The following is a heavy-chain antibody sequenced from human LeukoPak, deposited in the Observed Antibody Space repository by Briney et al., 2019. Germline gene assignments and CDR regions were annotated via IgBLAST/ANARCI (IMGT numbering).Heavy chain of an antibody. CDR3: AREAQPTYYYDSSGYYFDY. J-gene: IGHJ4*02. D-gene: IGHD3-22*01. CDR1: GGSFSGYY. Sequence: SETLSLTCAVYGGSFSGYYWSWIRQPPGKGLEWIGEINHSGSTNYNPSLKSRVTISVDTSKNQFSLKLSSVTAADTAVYYCAREAQPTYYYDSSGYYFDYWGQGTLVTVSS. V-gene: IGHV4-34*01. CDR2: INHSGST.